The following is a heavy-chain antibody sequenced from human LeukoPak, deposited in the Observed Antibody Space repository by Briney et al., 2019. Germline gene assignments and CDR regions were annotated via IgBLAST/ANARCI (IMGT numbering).Heavy chain of an antibody. CDR2: ISSSSSYI. CDR1: GFTFSSYS. V-gene: IGHV3-21*01. J-gene: IGHJ4*02. Sequence: PGGSLRLSCAASGFTFSSYSMNWVRQAPGKGLEWVSSISSSSSYIYYADLVKGRFTISRDNAKNSLYLQMNSLRAEDTAIYYCAREPGSHYFDYWGQGTLVTVSS. CDR3: AREPGSHYFDY.